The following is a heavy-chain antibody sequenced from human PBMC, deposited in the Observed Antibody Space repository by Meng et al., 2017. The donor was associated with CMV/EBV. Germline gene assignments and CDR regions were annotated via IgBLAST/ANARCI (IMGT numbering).Heavy chain of an antibody. V-gene: IGHV4-34*01. D-gene: IGHD6-13*01. CDR1: GGSFSGEY. CDR3: ARGGIAAAGPFDY. Sequence: QVKEKQGGGGLVKPSETLPPTCAVYGGSFSGEYWSWIRQPPGKGLEWIGEINHSGSTNYNPSLKSRVTISVDTSKNQFSLKLSSVTAADTAVYYCARGGIAAAGPFDYWGQGTLVTVSS. J-gene: IGHJ4*02. CDR2: INHSGST.